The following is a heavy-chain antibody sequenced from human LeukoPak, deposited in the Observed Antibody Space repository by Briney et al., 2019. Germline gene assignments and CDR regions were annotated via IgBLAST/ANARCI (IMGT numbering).Heavy chain of an antibody. V-gene: IGHV3-23*01. J-gene: IGHJ6*02. CDR1: GFTFSSYA. D-gene: IGHD4-23*01. CDR3: AKYGGDYYYYYGMDV. Sequence: PGGSLRLSCAASGFTFSSYAMSWVRQAPGKGLEWVSAISGSGGSTYYADSVKGRFTISRDNSKNTLYLQMNSLRAEDTALFYCAKYGGDYYYYYGMDVWGQGTTVTVSS. CDR2: ISGSGGST.